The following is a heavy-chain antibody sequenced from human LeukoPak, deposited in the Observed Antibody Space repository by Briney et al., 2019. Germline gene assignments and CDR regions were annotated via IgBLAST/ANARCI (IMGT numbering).Heavy chain of an antibody. V-gene: IGHV3-9*01. J-gene: IGHJ4*02. CDR1: GFTFDDYA. D-gene: IGHD1-26*01. CDR2: ISCTSGSI. Sequence: PGRSLRLSCAASGFTFDDYAMHWVRQAPGKGLEWVSGISCTSGSIGYADSVKGRFTISRDNAKNSLYLQMNSLRAEDTALYYCAKDKVGLSGVFDYWGQGTLVTVSS. CDR3: AKDKVGLSGVFDY.